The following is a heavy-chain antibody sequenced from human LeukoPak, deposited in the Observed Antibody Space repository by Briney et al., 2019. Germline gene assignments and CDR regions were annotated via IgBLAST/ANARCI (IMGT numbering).Heavy chain of an antibody. Sequence: ASVKVSCKASGYTFTGYYMHWVRQAPGQGLEWMGWINPNSGGTNYAQKFQGRVTMTRDTSISTAYMELRRLRSDDTAVYYCASFSDIVVVPAAKSFDYWGQGTLVTVSS. CDR2: INPNSGGT. V-gene: IGHV1-2*02. D-gene: IGHD2-2*01. J-gene: IGHJ4*02. CDR3: ASFSDIVVVPAAKSFDY. CDR1: GYTFTGYY.